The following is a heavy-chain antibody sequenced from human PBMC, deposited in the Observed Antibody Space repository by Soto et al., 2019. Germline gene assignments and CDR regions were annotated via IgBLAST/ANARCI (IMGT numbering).Heavy chain of an antibody. CDR1: GFTFGTYT. J-gene: IGHJ4*02. CDR3: AKDARPDAYWDVDY. D-gene: IGHD1-1*01. V-gene: IGHV3-23*01. CDR2: IYGNAART. Sequence: QLLESGGGLVQPGGSLRLSCAASGFTFGTYTMNWVRQAPGKGLEWVSGIYGNAARTFYADSVKGRFTISRDNSKTTLFLEMNSLRAEDTAVYYGAKDARPDAYWDVDYWGQGTLVTVSS.